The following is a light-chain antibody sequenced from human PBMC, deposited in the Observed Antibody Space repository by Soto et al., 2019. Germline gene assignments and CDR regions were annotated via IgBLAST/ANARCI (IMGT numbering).Light chain of an antibody. J-gene: IGLJ3*02. CDR1: SSDIGAYDY. CDR3: TSYAGSNNLV. V-gene: IGLV2-8*01. Sequence: QSALTQPASLSGSPGQSITISCTGTSSDIGAYDYVSWFQQHPGKAPKLMISEVNNRPSGVPDRFSGSKSGNTASLTVSGLQAEDEADYYCTSYAGSNNLVFAGGTKLTVL. CDR2: EVN.